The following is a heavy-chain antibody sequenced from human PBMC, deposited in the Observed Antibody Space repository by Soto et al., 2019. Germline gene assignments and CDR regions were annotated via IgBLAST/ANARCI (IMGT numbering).Heavy chain of an antibody. CDR1: EFTFTNAW. V-gene: IGHV3-15*01. Sequence: EVQLVESGGDLVEPGGSLRLSCVASEFTFTNAWMSWVRQAPGKGLEWVGRIKSKTAGGTTDYAAPVQGRFTISRDESRNTLYLQMNSLKTEDTAVYYCTSLYYGHWGQGTLVTVSS. D-gene: IGHD4-17*01. CDR2: IKSKTAGGTT. J-gene: IGHJ4*02. CDR3: TSLYYGH.